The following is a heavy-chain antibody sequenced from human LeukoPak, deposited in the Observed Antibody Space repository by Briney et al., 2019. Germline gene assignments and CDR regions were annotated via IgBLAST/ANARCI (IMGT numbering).Heavy chain of an antibody. J-gene: IGHJ6*02. CDR2: IKQDGREK. Sequence: GGSLRLSCAASGFTFSSYWMSWVRQAPGKGLEWVANIKQDGREKYYVDSVKGRFTISRDNAKNSLYLQMNSLRAEDTAVYYRARDRITMVRGVNPPDYYYYGMDVWGQGTTVTVSS. D-gene: IGHD3-10*01. CDR1: GFTFSSYW. CDR3: ARDRITMVRGVNPPDYYYYGMDV. V-gene: IGHV3-7*01.